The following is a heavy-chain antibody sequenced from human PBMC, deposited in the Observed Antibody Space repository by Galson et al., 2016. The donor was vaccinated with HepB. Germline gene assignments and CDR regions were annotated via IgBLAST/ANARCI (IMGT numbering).Heavy chain of an antibody. Sequence: SLRLSCAGSGFLFRSYGMHWVRQAPGKGLEWVAADSMDGRRKFYSDSVKGRFTISRDNSNHMLFLQMDSLRPDDTAVYYCAKRHEYCPSVGCSVDYWGQGTLVSVSA. CDR3: AKRHEYCPSVGCSVDY. CDR1: GFLFRSYG. CDR2: DSMDGRRK. D-gene: IGHD2/OR15-2a*01. V-gene: IGHV3-30*18. J-gene: IGHJ4*02.